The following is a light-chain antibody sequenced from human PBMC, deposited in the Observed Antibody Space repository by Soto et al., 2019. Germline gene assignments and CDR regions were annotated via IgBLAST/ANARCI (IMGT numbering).Light chain of an antibody. Sequence: DIVLTQSPGTLSLSPGERVTLSCRASQSVSSYLAWYQQKPGQAPRLLIYGASSRATGIPDRFSGGGSGTDFTLTISRLEPEDFAVYYCQQYGSSSRTFGQGTKVEVK. CDR2: GAS. V-gene: IGKV3-20*01. J-gene: IGKJ1*01. CDR3: QQYGSSSRT. CDR1: QSVSSY.